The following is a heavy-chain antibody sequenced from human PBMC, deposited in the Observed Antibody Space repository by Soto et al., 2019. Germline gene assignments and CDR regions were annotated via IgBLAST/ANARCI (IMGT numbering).Heavy chain of an antibody. V-gene: IGHV1-69*13. CDR3: ARGVVRGVPPLYYYYGMAV. J-gene: IGHJ6*02. CDR1: GGTFSSYA. Sequence: SVKVSCKASGGTFSSYAISWVRQAPGQGLEWMGGIIPIFGTANYAQKFQGRVTITADESTSTAYMELSSLRSEDTAVYYCARGVVRGVPPLYYYYGMAVWGQGTTVTVSS. D-gene: IGHD3-10*01. CDR2: IIPIFGTA.